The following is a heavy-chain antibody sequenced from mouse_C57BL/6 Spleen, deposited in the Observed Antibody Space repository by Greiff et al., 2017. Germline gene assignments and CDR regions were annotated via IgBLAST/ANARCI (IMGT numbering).Heavy chain of an antibody. CDR2: IHTNSGST. CDR1: GYTFTSYW. Sequence: QVQLQQPGAELVKPGASVKLSCKASGYTFTSYWMHWVKQRPGQGLEWIGMIHTNSGSTNYNEQFKSKDTLTVDKSSSTAYMQLSALTAEDSAVYYCARIHCGISCARDYWGQGTSVTVSS. V-gene: IGHV1-64*01. J-gene: IGHJ4*01. CDR3: ARIHCGISCARDY. D-gene: IGHD1-1*01.